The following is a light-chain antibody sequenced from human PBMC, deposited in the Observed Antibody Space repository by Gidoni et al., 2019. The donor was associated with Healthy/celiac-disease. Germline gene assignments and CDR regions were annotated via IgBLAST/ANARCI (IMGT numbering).Light chain of an antibody. CDR3: CSYAGSSYV. Sequence: SALTQPASVSGSPGQSINISCTGTSSDVGGYNLVSWYQQHPGKDPKLMIYEVSKRPSGVSNRFSGSKSGNTASLTISGLQSEDEADYYCCSYAGSSYVFVTGPKFTVL. CDR1: SSDVGGYNL. CDR2: EVS. V-gene: IGLV2-23*02. J-gene: IGLJ1*01.